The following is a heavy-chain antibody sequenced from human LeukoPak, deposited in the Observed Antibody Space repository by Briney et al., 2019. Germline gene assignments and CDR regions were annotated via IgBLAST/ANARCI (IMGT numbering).Heavy chain of an antibody. V-gene: IGHV3-21*01. Sequence: GGSLRLSCAASGFTFSSYSMNWVRQAPGKGLEWVSSISTSSTYIYYADSVKGRFTISRDNAKNTLYLQMNSLRAEDTAVYYCVRDLYYRFDFWGQGTLVTVSS. CDR3: VRDLYYRFDF. CDR1: GFTFSSYS. CDR2: ISTSSTYI. D-gene: IGHD3-22*01. J-gene: IGHJ4*02.